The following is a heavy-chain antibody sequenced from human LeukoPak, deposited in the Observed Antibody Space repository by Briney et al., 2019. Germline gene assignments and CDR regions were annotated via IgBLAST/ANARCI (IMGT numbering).Heavy chain of an antibody. CDR1: GGSISSNSYY. Sequence: SETLSLTCTVSGGSISSNSYYWGWIRQPPGKGLEWIGSIYYSGSTYYNPSLKSRVTISVDTSKNQFPLKLSSVTAADTAVYFCARQDGWFDPWGQGTLVTVSS. CDR3: ARQDGWFDP. D-gene: IGHD5-24*01. CDR2: IYYSGST. J-gene: IGHJ5*02. V-gene: IGHV4-39*01.